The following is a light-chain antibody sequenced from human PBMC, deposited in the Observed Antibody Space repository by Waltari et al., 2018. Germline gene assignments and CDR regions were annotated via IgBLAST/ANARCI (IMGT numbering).Light chain of an antibody. J-gene: IGKJ1*01. Sequence: DIQMTQSPSTLSASVGDRVTITCRASQSISTWLAWYQQKPGEAPKLLIYRASSLQSGVPSSFSCSGSGTEFTLTISSLQPDDFATYYCQQYNISPLTFGQGTKVEIK. V-gene: IGKV1-5*03. CDR1: QSISTW. CDR2: RAS. CDR3: QQYNISPLT.